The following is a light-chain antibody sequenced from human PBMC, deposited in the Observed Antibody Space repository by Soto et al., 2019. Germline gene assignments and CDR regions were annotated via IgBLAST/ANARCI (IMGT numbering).Light chain of an antibody. Sequence: EIVLTQSPGTLSLSPGERATLSCRASQGLTSNFLAGYQQKPGQAPSLLIYGASNRATGVPDRFSGGGAGTDFTLTISRLEPEDFAVYFCQQYGGSPFTFGPGTKVDIK. CDR1: QGLTSNF. CDR2: GAS. V-gene: IGKV3-20*01. CDR3: QQYGGSPFT. J-gene: IGKJ3*01.